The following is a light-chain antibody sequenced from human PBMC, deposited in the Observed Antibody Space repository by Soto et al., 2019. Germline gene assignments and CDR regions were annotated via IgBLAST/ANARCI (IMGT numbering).Light chain of an antibody. CDR3: QQANRFPIT. Sequence: DIQMTQSPSSVSASVGDRVTITCRASEDVSSWLAWYQQKPGKAPKLLILAASSLQYGVPSRFSGSGSGTAYTLTISSLQPEDFATYYCQQANRFPITFGQGTRLEIK. J-gene: IGKJ5*01. CDR2: AAS. CDR1: EDVSSW. V-gene: IGKV1-12*01.